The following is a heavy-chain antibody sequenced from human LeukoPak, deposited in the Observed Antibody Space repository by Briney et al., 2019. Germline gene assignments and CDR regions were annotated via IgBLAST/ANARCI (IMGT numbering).Heavy chain of an antibody. CDR2: INHSGST. V-gene: IGHV4-34*01. CDR1: GGSFSGNY. D-gene: IGHD3-3*01. Sequence: SSETLSLTCAVYGGSFSGNYWSWIRQPPGKGLEWIGEINHSGSTNYNPSLKSRVTISVDTSKNQFSLKLSSVTAADTAVYYCARALTYYDFWSGYLSWFDPWGQGTLVTVSS. J-gene: IGHJ5*02. CDR3: ARALTYYDFWSGYLSWFDP.